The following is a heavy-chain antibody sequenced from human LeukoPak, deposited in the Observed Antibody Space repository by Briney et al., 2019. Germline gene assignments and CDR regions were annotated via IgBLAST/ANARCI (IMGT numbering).Heavy chain of an antibody. V-gene: IGHV3-23*01. CDR2: ITGSGGST. J-gene: IGHJ4*02. CDR3: AKDSQASSGYYLDY. Sequence: GGSLRLSCAASGFTFRSYWMNWVRQAPGKGLEWVSSITGSGGSTYYADSVKGRFTISRDNSKNTLYLQMNSLRAEDTAVYYCAKDSQASSGYYLDYWGQGTLVTVSS. CDR1: GFTFRSYW. D-gene: IGHD3-22*01.